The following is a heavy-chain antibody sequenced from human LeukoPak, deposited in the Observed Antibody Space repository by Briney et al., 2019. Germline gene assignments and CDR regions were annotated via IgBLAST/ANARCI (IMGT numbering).Heavy chain of an antibody. Sequence: GASVKVSCKASGYTFTSYGISWVRQAPGQGLEWMGWISAYNGNTNYAQKLQGRVTMTTDTSTSTAYMELRSLRSDDTAVYYCARDREDYYGRYHYYGMDVWGQGTTVTVSS. V-gene: IGHV1-18*01. CDR3: ARDREDYYGRYHYYGMDV. CDR2: ISAYNGNT. CDR1: GYTFTSYG. J-gene: IGHJ6*02. D-gene: IGHD3-10*01.